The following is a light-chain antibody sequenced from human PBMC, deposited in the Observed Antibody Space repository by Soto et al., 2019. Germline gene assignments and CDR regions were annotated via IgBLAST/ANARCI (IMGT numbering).Light chain of an antibody. J-gene: IGLJ1*01. CDR2: EGS. CDR3: CSFAGSTTFYV. V-gene: IGLV2-23*01. Sequence: QSVLTQPASVSGSPGQSITTSCTGTSSDVGNYNLVSWYQQHPGKAPKLIIYEGSKRPSGVSNRFSGSKSGNTASLTISGLQAEDEADYHCCSFAGSTTFYVFGTGTKVTVL. CDR1: SSDVGNYNL.